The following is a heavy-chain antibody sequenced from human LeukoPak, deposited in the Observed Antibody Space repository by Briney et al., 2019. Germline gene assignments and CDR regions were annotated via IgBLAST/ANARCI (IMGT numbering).Heavy chain of an antibody. D-gene: IGHD6-13*01. CDR1: GFTFRTYA. J-gene: IGHJ4*02. Sequence: GGSLRLSCAASGFTFRTYAMSRVRQAPGKGLEWVSGISDSGDGTYYAESVKGRFTISRDNSKNTVFLQMNSLRADDTANYYCAKDKAPGSWHTPSDFWGQGTLVTVSS. CDR3: AKDKAPGSWHTPSDF. CDR2: ISDSGDGT. V-gene: IGHV3-23*01.